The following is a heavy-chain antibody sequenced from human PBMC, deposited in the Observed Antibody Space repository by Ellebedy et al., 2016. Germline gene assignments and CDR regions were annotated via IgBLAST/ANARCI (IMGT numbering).Heavy chain of an antibody. CDR1: GYSFTSYW. D-gene: IGHD2-15*01. V-gene: IGHV5-51*01. CDR2: IYPGDSDT. CDR3: ARILGYCSGGSCSNFDY. Sequence: GESLKISXKGSGYSFTSYWIGWVRQMPGKGLEWMGIIYPGDSDTRYSPSFQGQVTISADKSISTAYLQWSSLKASDTAMYYCARILGYCSGGSCSNFDYWGQGTLVTVSS. J-gene: IGHJ4*02.